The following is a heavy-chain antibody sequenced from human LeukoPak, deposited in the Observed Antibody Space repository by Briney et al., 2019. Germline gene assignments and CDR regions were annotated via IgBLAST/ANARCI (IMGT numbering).Heavy chain of an antibody. CDR1: GGSFSGYY. V-gene: IGHV4-34*01. J-gene: IGHJ6*02. CDR3: ASDAYGSGSCSGGWGTGSYYYYYYGMDV. D-gene: IGHD3-10*01. CDR2: INHSGST. Sequence: PSETLSLTCAVYGGSFSGYYWSWIRQPPGKGLEWIGEINHSGSTNYNPSLKSRVTISVDTSKNQFSLKLSSVTAADTAVYYCASDAYGSGSCSGGWGTGSYYYYYYGMDVWGQGTTVTVSS.